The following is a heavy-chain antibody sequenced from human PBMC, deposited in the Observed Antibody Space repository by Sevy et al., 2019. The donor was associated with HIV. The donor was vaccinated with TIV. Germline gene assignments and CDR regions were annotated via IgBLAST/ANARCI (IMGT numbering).Heavy chain of an antibody. CDR1: GFTFSSYS. Sequence: GGSLRLSCAASGFTFSSYSMNWVRQAPGKGLEWVSYISSSSSTIYYADSVKGRFTISRDNAKNSLYLQMNSLRDEDTAVYYCARGLLLWFGESMINDAFDIWGQRTMVTVSS. CDR2: ISSSSSTI. D-gene: IGHD3-10*01. V-gene: IGHV3-48*02. CDR3: ARGLLLWFGESMINDAFDI. J-gene: IGHJ3*02.